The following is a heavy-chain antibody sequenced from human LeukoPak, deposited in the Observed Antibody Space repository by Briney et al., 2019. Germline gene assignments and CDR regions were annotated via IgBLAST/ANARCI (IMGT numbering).Heavy chain of an antibody. CDR3: ARSMAAADY. J-gene: IGHJ4*02. Sequence: GGSLRLPCAASGFTFRSYGLYWVRQAPGKGLEWVALIRSDGSSKNYADSVKGRFTIPRDASKNTVYLQMNSLRAEDTAVYSCARSMAAADYWGQGTLATVSS. V-gene: IGHV3-33*07. CDR1: GFTFRSYG. D-gene: IGHD6-13*01. CDR2: IRSDGSSK.